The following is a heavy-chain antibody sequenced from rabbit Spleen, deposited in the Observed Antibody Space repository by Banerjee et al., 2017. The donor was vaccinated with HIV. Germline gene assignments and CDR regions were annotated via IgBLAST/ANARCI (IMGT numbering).Heavy chain of an antibody. J-gene: IGHJ4*01. CDR3: ARRDGDAGYGLSF. CDR2: INMVTGKS. CDR1: GVSVNDKDV. Sequence: QEQLEESGGGLVKPEGSLTLTCKASGVSVNDKDVMCWVRQAPGKGLEWITCINMVTGKSVYASWAKGRFTISKTSSTTVTLQMTSLTSADTATYFCARRDGDAGYGLSFWGQGTLVTVS. D-gene: IGHD2-1*01. V-gene: IGHV1S45*01.